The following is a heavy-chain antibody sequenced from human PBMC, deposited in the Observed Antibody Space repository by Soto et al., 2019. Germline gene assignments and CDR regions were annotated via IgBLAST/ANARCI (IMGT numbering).Heavy chain of an antibody. V-gene: IGHV2-26*01. D-gene: IGHD2-2*01. CDR1: GWSLSNGRLG. CDR3: ALIQDCSRTDCYLASFDP. CDR2: IFSNDEK. J-gene: IGHJ5*02. Sequence: SGPTLANPTATLPLTCTVSGWSLSNGRLGVSWIANPPRNALEWLAHIFSNDEKSYSTSLKSRLTISKDNSRSQVVLTMTNVDPVDSGTYYCALIQDCSRTDCYLASFDPWGQGTMVTVSS.